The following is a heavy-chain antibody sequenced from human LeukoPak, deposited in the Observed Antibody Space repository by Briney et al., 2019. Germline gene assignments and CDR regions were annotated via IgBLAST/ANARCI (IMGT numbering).Heavy chain of an antibody. J-gene: IGHJ6*02. CDR3: ASFRSYSSSWYVYGMDV. CDR1: GGSFSGYY. D-gene: IGHD6-13*01. Sequence: PSETLSLTCAAYGGSFSGYYWSWIRQPPGKGLEWIGEINHSGSTNYNPSLKSRVTISVDTSKNQFSLKLSSVTAADTAVYYCASFRSYSSSWYVYGMDVWGQGTTVTVSS. V-gene: IGHV4-34*01. CDR2: INHSGST.